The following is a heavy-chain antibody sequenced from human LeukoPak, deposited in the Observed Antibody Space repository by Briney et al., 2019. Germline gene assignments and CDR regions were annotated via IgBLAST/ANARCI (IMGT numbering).Heavy chain of an antibody. CDR2: IYHSRST. V-gene: IGHV4-38-2*02. D-gene: IGHD3-22*01. J-gene: IGHJ4*02. CDR3: AKNSGYYHPYYIDH. Sequence: SETLSLTCTVSGYSISSGYYWDWIRQPPGKGLEWIGNIYHSRSTYYNPSLKSRVTISVDTSKNQFSLKLNSVTAADTVVYYCAKNSGYYHPYYIDHWGQGTLVTVSS. CDR1: GYSISSGYY.